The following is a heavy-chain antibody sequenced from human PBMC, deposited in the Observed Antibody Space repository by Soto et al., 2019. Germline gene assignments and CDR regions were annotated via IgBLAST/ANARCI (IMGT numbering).Heavy chain of an antibody. CDR1: GGSISSYY. J-gene: IGHJ3*02. CDR3: ARGAGYYYDSSGYSDAFDI. Sequence: TSETLSLTCTVSGGSISSYYWSWIRQPAGKGLEWIGRIYTSGSTNYNPSLKSRVTMSVDTSKNQFSLKLSSVTAADTAVYYCARGAGYYYDSSGYSDAFDIWGQGTMVTVS. CDR2: IYTSGST. D-gene: IGHD3-22*01. V-gene: IGHV4-4*07.